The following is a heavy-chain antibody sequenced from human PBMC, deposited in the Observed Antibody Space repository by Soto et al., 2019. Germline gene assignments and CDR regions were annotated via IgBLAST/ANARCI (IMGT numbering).Heavy chain of an antibody. J-gene: IGHJ3*02. V-gene: IGHV3-30*18. CDR3: AKDFHDVWSGWGRRGGALTGGAFDI. Sequence: GGSLRLSCAASGFTFSSYGMHWVRQAPGKGLEWVAVISYDGSNKYYADSVKGRFTISRDNSKNTLYLQMNSLRAEDTAVYYCAKDFHDVWSGWGRRGGALTGGAFDIWGQGTMVTVSS. CDR1: GFTFSSYG. CDR2: ISYDGSNK. D-gene: IGHD3-3*01.